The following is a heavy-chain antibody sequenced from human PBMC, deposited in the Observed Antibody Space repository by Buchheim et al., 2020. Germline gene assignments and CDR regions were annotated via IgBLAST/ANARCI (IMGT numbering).Heavy chain of an antibody. V-gene: IGHV4-61*02. CDR2: IYTSGST. CDR1: GGSISSGSYY. CDR3: ARDVPMVRGVNYYYYGMDV. J-gene: IGHJ6*02. Sequence: QVQLQESGPGLVKPSQTLSLTCTVSGGSISSGSYYWSWIRQPAGKGLEWIGRIYTSGSTNYNPSLKSRVTISVDTSKNQFYLKLSSVTAADTAVYYCARDVPMVRGVNYYYYGMDVWGQGTT. D-gene: IGHD3-10*01.